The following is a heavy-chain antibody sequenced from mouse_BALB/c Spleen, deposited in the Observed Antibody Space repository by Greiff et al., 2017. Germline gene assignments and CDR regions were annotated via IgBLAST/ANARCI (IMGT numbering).Heavy chain of an antibody. J-gene: IGHJ2*01. V-gene: IGHV5-9-3*01. Sequence: EVKVVESGGGLVKPGGSLKLSCAASGFTFSSYAMSWVRQTPEKRLEWVATISSGGSYTYYPDSVKGRFTISRDNAKNTLYLQMSSLRSEDTAMYYFARHDYDYWGQGTTLTVSS. D-gene: IGHD2-4*01. CDR2: ISSGGSYT. CDR1: GFTFSSYA. CDR3: ARHDYDY.